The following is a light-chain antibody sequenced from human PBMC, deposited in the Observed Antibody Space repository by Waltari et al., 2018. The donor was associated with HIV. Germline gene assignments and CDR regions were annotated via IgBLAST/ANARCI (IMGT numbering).Light chain of an antibody. CDR2: DAS. V-gene: IGKV3-15*01. Sequence: VMTQSPATLSVSPGETVTLSCRASQSVGSNLVWYQQTLGQAPRLLFYDASIRATGVPARFSGSGSGTEFTLTNSGLQSEDFAVYYCQQYSDRPRTFGQETKVESK. CDR1: QSVGSN. J-gene: IGKJ1*01. CDR3: QQYSDRPRT.